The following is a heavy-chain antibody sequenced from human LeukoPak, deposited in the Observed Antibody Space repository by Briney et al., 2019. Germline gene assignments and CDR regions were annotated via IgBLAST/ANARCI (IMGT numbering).Heavy chain of an antibody. CDR1: GFTLSSYG. D-gene: IGHD3-3*01. V-gene: IGHV3-23*01. CDR2: ISGSGGST. Sequence: GGSLRLSCAASGFTLSSYGMSWVRQAPGKGLEWVSAISGSGGSTYYADSVKGRFTISRDNSKNTLDLQMNSLRVEDTAVYYCAKRESGYKHFDYWGQGTLVTVSS. CDR3: AKRESGYKHFDY. J-gene: IGHJ4*02.